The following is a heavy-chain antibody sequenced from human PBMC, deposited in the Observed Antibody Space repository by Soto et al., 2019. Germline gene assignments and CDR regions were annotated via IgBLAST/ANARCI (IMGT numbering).Heavy chain of an antibody. V-gene: IGHV1-2*04. J-gene: IGHJ6*02. D-gene: IGHD6-19*01. Sequence: VSVKVSCKASGYTFTGYYMHWVRQAPGQGLEWMGWINPNSGGTNYAQKFQGWVTMTRDRSISTAYMELSRLRSDDTAVCYCARAYRERSQWRVLGDYYYGMDVWGQGTTVTVSS. CDR1: GYTFTGYY. CDR3: ARAYRERSQWRVLGDYYYGMDV. CDR2: INPNSGGT.